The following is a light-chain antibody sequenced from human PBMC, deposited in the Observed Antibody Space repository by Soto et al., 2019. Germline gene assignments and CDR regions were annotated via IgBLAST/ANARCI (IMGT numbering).Light chain of an antibody. CDR2: ENK. CDR3: QSYDADVVI. Sequence: FMLTQPHSVSDSPGKTVTISCTHRRGSIANNYVQWYQQRPGSAPTTVIYENKLRPSGGPDRFSRSTDGSSNSASLTISGLQTEAEADYYCQSYDADVVIYGGGTQRTV. J-gene: IGLJ2*01. CDR1: RGSIANNY. V-gene: IGLV6-57*04.